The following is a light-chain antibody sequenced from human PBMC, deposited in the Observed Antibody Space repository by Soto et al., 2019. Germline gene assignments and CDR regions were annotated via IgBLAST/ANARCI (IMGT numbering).Light chain of an antibody. V-gene: IGLV2-14*01. Sequence: QSVLTQPASVPGSPGQSITIFCTGTSSDVGGYNYVSWCQQHPGKAPKLMIYDVSNRPSGVSNRFSGSKSGNTASLTISGLQAEDEADYYCSSYTSSSTYVFGTGTKVTVL. CDR1: SSDVGGYNY. CDR2: DVS. J-gene: IGLJ1*01. CDR3: SSYTSSSTYV.